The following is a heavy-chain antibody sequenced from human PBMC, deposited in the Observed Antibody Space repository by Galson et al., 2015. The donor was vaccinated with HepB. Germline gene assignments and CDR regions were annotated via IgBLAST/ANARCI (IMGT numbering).Heavy chain of an antibody. D-gene: IGHD6-6*01. CDR1: GFTFSSYA. V-gene: IGHV3-48*03. J-gene: IGHJ5*02. CDR2: ISSSGSTI. Sequence: SLRLSCAASGFTFSSYAMHWVRQAPGKGLEWVSYISSSGSTIYYADSVKGRFTISRDNAKNSLYLQMNSLRAEDTAVYYCARRYGWVAARPGWFDPWGQGTLVTVSS. CDR3: ARRYGWVAARPGWFDP.